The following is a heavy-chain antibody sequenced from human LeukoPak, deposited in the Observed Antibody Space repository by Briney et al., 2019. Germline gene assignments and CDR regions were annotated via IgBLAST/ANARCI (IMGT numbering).Heavy chain of an antibody. CDR1: GFTLSNYD. CDR2: ISNSSSNI. D-gene: IGHD2-2*01. CDR3: ARADCISSTCYLRRSWSDR. Sequence: PGGSLTLSCAASGFTLSNYDMNWVRQAPGKGLEWVSSISNSSSNIYYKDSVRGRFTISRDHDKNSLFLEMNSLTAEDTAVYYCARADCISSTCYLRRSWSDRWGQGTLVTVSS. V-gene: IGHV3-21*04. J-gene: IGHJ5*02.